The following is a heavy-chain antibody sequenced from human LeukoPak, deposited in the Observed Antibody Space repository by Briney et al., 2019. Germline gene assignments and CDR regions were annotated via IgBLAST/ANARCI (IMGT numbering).Heavy chain of an antibody. CDR2: IYYSGST. J-gene: IGHJ3*02. CDR1: GGSISSYY. V-gene: IGHV4-59*01. D-gene: IGHD3-22*01. CDR3: ARDSGGDSSGYYYVLYAFDI. Sequence: NPSETLSLTCTVSGGSISSYYWSWIRQPPGKGLEWIGYIYYSGSTNYNPSLKSRVTISVDTSKNQFSLKLSSVTAADTAVYCCARDSGGDSSGYYYVLYAFDIWGQGTMVTVSS.